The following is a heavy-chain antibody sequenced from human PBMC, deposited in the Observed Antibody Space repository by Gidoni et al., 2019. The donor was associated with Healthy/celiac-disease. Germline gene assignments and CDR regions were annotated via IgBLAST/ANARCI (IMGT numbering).Heavy chain of an antibody. CDR3: ARFTSGSLAYYFDY. V-gene: IGHV4-39*01. D-gene: IGHD1-26*01. Sequence: QLQLQESGPGLVKPSEPLPPTCTVSGGSISSSSYYWGWLRQPPGKGLEWIGSIYYSGSTYYNPSLKSRVTISVDTSKNQFSLKLSSVTAADTAVYYCARFTSGSLAYYFDYWGQGTLVTVSS. CDR2: IYYSGST. J-gene: IGHJ4*02. CDR1: GGSISSSSYY.